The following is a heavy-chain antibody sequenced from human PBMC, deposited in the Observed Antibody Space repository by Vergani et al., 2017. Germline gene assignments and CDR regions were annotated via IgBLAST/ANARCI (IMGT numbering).Heavy chain of an antibody. D-gene: IGHD3-22*01. J-gene: IGHJ3*02. CDR1: GFTFSDYY. V-gene: IGHV3-11*05. CDR3: ARGTCYYDSSGYTDAFDI. Sequence: VQLVESGGGLVQPGGSLRLSCAASGFTFSDYYMSWIRQAPGKGLEWVSYISSSSSYTNYADSVKGRFTISRDHAKNSLYLQVNILRAEDTAVYYCARGTCYYDSSGYTDAFDIWGQGTMVTVSS. CDR2: ISSSSSYT.